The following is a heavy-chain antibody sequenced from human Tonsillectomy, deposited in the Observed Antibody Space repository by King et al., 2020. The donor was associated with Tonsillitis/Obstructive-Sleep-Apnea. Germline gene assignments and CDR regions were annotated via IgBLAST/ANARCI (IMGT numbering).Heavy chain of an antibody. Sequence: VQLVESGGGVVQPGRSLRLSCTASGSTFSDFGMHWVRQTPGKGLEWVAVIWHDGTNENYAASVKGRFTISSDNSKKRLYLRMNSLQVEDTALYYFVRGGYYFSWRFYYWGQGTLVTVSS. CDR1: GSTFSDFG. CDR3: VRGGYYFSWRFYY. V-gene: IGHV3-33*01. CDR2: IWHDGTNE. D-gene: IGHD3-10*01. J-gene: IGHJ4*02.